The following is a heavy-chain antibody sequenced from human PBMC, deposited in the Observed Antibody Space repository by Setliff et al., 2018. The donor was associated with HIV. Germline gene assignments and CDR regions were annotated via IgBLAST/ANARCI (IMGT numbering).Heavy chain of an antibody. J-gene: IGHJ6*03. CDR1: GGSISSYS. CDR2: IYYGGSA. V-gene: IGHV4-59*12. CDR3: ARGWPNGGNIVGDYYYYYMDV. D-gene: IGHD1-26*01. Sequence: SETLSLTCSISGGSISSYSWSWIRQVPGKGLEWIGNIYYGGSANYKPSLKSRVTISTDWHRNQVSLELRSVTAADTAVYYCARGWPNGGNIVGDYYYYYMDVWGKGTTVTVSS.